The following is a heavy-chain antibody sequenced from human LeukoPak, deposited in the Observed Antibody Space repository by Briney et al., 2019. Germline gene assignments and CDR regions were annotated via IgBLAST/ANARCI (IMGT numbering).Heavy chain of an antibody. J-gene: IGHJ4*02. V-gene: IGHV1-18*01. CDR2: ISAYNGNT. CDR3: GSFDY. CDR1: GYTFTSYG. Sequence: GASVKVSCKASGYTFTSYGISWVRQAPGQGLEWMGWISAYNGNTNYAQKLQGRVTMTTDTSTSTAYMDTAVYYCARDHYYGSGSFDYWGQGTLVTVSS. D-gene: IGHD3-10*01.